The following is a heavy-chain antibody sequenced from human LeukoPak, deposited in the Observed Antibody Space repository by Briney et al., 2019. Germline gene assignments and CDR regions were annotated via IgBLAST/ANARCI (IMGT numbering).Heavy chain of an antibody. CDR1: GYTFTGYY. CDR2: INPDSGVT. CDR3: ARDGSGFFDN. J-gene: IGHJ4*02. D-gene: IGHD3-3*01. Sequence: ASVKVSCKASGYTFTGYYIHWVRQAPGQGLEWMGWINPDSGVTKYAQKFQGRVTMTRDTSISTAYMELNRLRSDDTAVYYCARDGSGFFDNWGQGTLVTVSS. V-gene: IGHV1-2*02.